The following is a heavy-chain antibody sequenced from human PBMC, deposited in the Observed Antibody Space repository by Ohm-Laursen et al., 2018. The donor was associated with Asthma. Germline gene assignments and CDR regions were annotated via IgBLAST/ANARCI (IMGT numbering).Heavy chain of an antibody. Sequence: SLRLSCAASEFTFSSYSMNWVRQAPGKGLEWISYISGSGSTIYYADSVKGRFTISRDNAKNSLYLQMNSLRAEDTAVYYCARVLAPADAFDIWGQGTMVTLSS. CDR3: ARVLAPADAFDI. CDR2: ISGSGSTI. J-gene: IGHJ3*02. V-gene: IGHV3-48*04. CDR1: EFTFSSYS.